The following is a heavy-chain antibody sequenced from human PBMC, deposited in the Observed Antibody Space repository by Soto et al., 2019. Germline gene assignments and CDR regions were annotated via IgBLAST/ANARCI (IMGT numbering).Heavy chain of an antibody. J-gene: IGHJ4*02. CDR3: ARDVHYGDSSFDY. D-gene: IGHD4-17*01. CDR1: GYTFTSYA. CDR2: INAGNGNT. Sequence: VASVKVSCKASGYTFTSYAMHWVRQAPGQRLEWMGWINAGNGNTKYSQKFQGRVTITRDTSASTAYMELSSLRSEDTAVYYCARDVHYGDSSFDYWGQGTLVTVSS. V-gene: IGHV1-3*01.